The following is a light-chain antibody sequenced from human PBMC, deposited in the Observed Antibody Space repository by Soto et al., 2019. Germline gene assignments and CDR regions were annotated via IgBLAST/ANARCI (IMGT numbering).Light chain of an antibody. Sequence: DIVMTQTPLSLPVTPGEPASISCRSSQSLLDSDDGNTYLDWYLQKPGQSPQLLIYTLSYRASDVPDRFSGGGSGTDFTLKISRVEAEDVGVYYCMQRIEFPSFGQGTKLEIK. J-gene: IGKJ2*01. V-gene: IGKV2-40*01. CDR1: QSLLDSDDGNTY. CDR3: MQRIEFPS. CDR2: TLS.